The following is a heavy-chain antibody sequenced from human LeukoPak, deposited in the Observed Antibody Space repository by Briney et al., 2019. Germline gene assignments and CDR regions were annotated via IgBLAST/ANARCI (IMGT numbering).Heavy chain of an antibody. CDR1: GFTLSSYA. Sequence: GMSVRLSRAASGFTLSSYAMHWVRQAPGKGLEWVAVIPYDGSNKYYADSVKGRFPISRDNSKNTLYLQKNSLRAEDTAVYYCARGALIAAACTNYFYDWGQGALVTVSS. J-gene: IGHJ4*02. CDR2: IPYDGSNK. CDR3: ARGALIAAACTNYFYD. V-gene: IGHV3-30-3*01. D-gene: IGHD6-13*01.